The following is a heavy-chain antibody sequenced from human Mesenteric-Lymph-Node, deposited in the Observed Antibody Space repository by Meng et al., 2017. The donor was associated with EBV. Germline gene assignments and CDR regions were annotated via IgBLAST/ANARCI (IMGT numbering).Heavy chain of an antibody. V-gene: IGHV3-11*01. Sequence: QVPLVESGGGLAKPGGSLRLSCAASGFIFSAFDMSWIRQAPGKGLEWVSYISRSSSSIYYADSVKGRFTISRDNAKNSLYLQMNSLRAEDTAVYYCATGTYYWYYDYWGQGTLVTGSS. D-gene: IGHD3-10*01. CDR3: ATGTYYWYYDY. CDR2: ISRSSSSI. J-gene: IGHJ4*02. CDR1: GFIFSAFD.